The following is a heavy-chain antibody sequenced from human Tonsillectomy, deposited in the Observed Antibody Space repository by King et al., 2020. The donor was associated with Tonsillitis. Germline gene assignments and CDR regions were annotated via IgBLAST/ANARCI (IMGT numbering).Heavy chain of an antibody. D-gene: IGHD5-24*01. CDR3: AKSRTEMATSPFDN. J-gene: IGHJ4*02. Sequence: VQLVESGGGVVRPGGSLRLSCAASGLTFSSYAMSWVRQAPGKGLEGVSRISGSGGSTDYADSVKGRLTISRDKSKNTLYLQMSILRAEDTAVYYCAKSRTEMATSPFDNWGQGTLVTVFS. V-gene: IGHV3-23*04. CDR1: GLTFSSYA. CDR2: ISGSGGST.